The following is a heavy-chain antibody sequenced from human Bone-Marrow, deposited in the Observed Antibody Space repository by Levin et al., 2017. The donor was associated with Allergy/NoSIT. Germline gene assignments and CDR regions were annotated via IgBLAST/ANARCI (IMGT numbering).Heavy chain of an antibody. J-gene: IGHJ4*02. Sequence: PGGSLRLSCAASGLTFNSYWMHWVRQAPGKGLVRVSRINSDGSGTDYADSVKGRFSISRDNAKNTLYLQMNSLRAEDTAVYYCARGWYYFDSWGQGTLVTVSS. CDR3: ARGWYYFDS. CDR1: GLTFNSYW. CDR2: INSDGSGT. V-gene: IGHV3-74*01.